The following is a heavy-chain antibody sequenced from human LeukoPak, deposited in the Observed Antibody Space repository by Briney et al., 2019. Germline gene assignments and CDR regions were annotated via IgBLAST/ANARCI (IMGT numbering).Heavy chain of an antibody. CDR1: GYTFSNYW. CDR3: ARPGYRSRYFDY. CDR2: INPGDSET. D-gene: IGHD6-19*01. J-gene: IGHJ4*01. Sequence: GESLKISCQGSGYTFSNYWIGWVRQMPGKGLEWMGSINPGDSETMYSPSFQGQVTISADKSISTAYPQWSSLKASDTAMYYCARPGYRSRYFDYWGHGALVTVSS. V-gene: IGHV5-51*01.